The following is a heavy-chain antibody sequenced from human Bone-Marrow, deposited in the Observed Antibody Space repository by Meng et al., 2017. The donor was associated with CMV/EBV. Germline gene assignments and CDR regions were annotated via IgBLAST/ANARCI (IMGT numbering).Heavy chain of an antibody. D-gene: IGHD1-26*01. CDR2: MNPNSGNT. CDR3: ARSPGASLCAFDI. CDR1: GYTFTSYD. Sequence: ASVKVSCKASGYTFTSYDINWVRQATGQGLEWMGWMNPNSGNTGYAQKFQGRVTITRNTSISTAYMELSRLRSDDTAVYYCARSPGASLCAFDIWGQGTMVTV. V-gene: IGHV1-8*03. J-gene: IGHJ3*02.